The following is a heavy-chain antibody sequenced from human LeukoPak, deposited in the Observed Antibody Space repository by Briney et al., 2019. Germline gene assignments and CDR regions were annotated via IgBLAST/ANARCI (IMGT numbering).Heavy chain of an antibody. CDR1: GYTLTDYH. Sequence: VASVKVSCKASGYTLTDYHMIWVRQAPGQGLAWMAWMKPNSGGINYAQEFQGRVTVTRDTSISTAYMELSSLRSDDTAIYYCARDPVDGYSHYDYWGQGTLVTVSS. CDR3: ARDPVDGYSHYDY. J-gene: IGHJ4*02. CDR2: MKPNSGGI. V-gene: IGHV1-2*02. D-gene: IGHD5-18*01.